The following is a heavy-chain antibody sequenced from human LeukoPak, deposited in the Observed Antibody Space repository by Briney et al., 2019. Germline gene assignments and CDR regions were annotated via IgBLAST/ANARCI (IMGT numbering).Heavy chain of an antibody. J-gene: IGHJ4*02. CDR1: GGSISSYY. V-gene: IGHV4-59*01. CDR3: ARGVNSGYFDY. Sequence: PSETLSLTSTVSGGSISSYYWTWLRQPPGKGLEWIGYIYYSGSTNYNPSLKSRVTISVDTSKNHFSLKLTSVTAADTAVYYCARGVNSGYFDYCGQGTLVTVSS. D-gene: IGHD1-26*01. CDR2: IYYSGST.